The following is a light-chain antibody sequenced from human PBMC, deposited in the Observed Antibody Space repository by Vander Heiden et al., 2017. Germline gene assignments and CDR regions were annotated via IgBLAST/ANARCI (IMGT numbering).Light chain of an antibody. J-gene: IGLJ1*01. V-gene: IGLV2-23*02. CDR3: CSYAGSSTFV. CDR2: EIS. CDR1: SSDVGSYNL. Sequence: QSALTQPASVSGSPGQSITLSCTGTSSDVGSYNLVSWYQQQPAKAPKLMIYEISKRPSGVSNRFSGSKSGNTASLTISGLQAEDEADYYCCSYAGSSTFVFGTGTKVTVL.